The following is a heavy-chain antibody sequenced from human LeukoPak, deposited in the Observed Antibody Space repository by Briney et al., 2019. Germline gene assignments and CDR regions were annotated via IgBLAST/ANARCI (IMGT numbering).Heavy chain of an antibody. CDR3: ARGVTTGGKYYYYYMDV. J-gene: IGHJ6*03. D-gene: IGHD4-11*01. CDR1: GGTFSSYA. V-gene: IGHV1-69*13. CDR2: IIPIFGTA. Sequence: GASVKVSCKASGGTFSSYAISWVRQAPGQGLEWMGGIIPIFGTANYAQKFQGRVTITADESTSTAYMELSSLRSEDTAVYYCARGVTTGGKYYYYYMDVWGKGTTVTVSS.